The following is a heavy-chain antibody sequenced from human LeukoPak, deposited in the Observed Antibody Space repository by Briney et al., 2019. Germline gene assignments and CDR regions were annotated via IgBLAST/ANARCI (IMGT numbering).Heavy chain of an antibody. CDR3: ARPSDDPRDYYFDY. V-gene: IGHV4-39*01. CDR1: GGSISISSYY. CDR2: IYYSGST. J-gene: IGHJ4*02. Sequence: PSETLSLTCTVSGGSISISSYYWGWIRQPPGKGLEWIGSIYYSGSTYYNPSLKSRVTISVDTSKNQFSLKLSSVTAADTAVYYCARPSDDPRDYYFDYWGQGTLVTVSS. D-gene: IGHD3-16*01.